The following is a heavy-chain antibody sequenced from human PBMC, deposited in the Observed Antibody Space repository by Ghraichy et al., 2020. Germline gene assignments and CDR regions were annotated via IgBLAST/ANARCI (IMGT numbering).Heavy chain of an antibody. CDR3: AGDGGIVGGSVDY. CDR1: GGSMGSYY. CDR2: IAYSGST. D-gene: IGHD1-26*01. Sequence: SETLSLTCTVSGGSMGSYYWSWIRQPPGKGLEWIGYIAYSGSTNYKPSLKSRVTISLDTSKNQFSLKLTSLTAADTAVYYCAGDGGIVGGSVDYWGQGTLVTVSS. V-gene: IGHV4-59*01. J-gene: IGHJ4*02.